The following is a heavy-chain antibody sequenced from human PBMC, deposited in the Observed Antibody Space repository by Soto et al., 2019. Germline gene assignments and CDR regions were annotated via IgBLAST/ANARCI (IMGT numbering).Heavy chain of an antibody. Sequence: QPGGSLRLSCAASGFTFSSYAMHWVRQAPGKGLEWVAVISYDGSNKYYADSVKGRFTISRDNSKNTLYLQMNGLRAEDTAVYYCARDRGVVVAYGMDVWGQGTTVTVSS. CDR3: ARDRGVVVAYGMDV. J-gene: IGHJ6*02. V-gene: IGHV3-30-3*01. CDR1: GFTFSSYA. CDR2: ISYDGSNK. D-gene: IGHD2-15*01.